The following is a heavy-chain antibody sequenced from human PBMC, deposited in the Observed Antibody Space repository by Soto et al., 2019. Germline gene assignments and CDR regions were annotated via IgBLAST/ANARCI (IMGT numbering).Heavy chain of an antibody. J-gene: IGHJ6*02. CDR1: GYTFTGYY. CDR2: INPNSGGT. Sequence: GASVKVSCKASGYTFTGYYMHWVRQAPGQGLEWMGWINPNSGGTNYAQKFQGWVTMTRDTSISTAYMELSRLRSDDTAVYYCARGAVVPAATYYSNYADGNWGWGPGGMDVWGQGTTVTVSS. D-gene: IGHD2-2*01. CDR3: ARGAVVPAATYYSNYADGNWGWGPGGMDV. V-gene: IGHV1-2*04.